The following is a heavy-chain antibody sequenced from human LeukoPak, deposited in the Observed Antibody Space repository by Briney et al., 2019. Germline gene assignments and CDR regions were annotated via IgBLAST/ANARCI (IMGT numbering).Heavy chain of an antibody. CDR2: IRYDGSNK. J-gene: IGHJ4*02. CDR1: GFTFSSYG. CDR3: AKDPPGGIVVVPALTLVDY. Sequence: GGSLRLSCAASGFTFSSYGMHWVRQAPGKGLEWVAFIRYDGSNKYYADSVKGRFTISRDNSKNTLYLQMNSLRAEDTAVYYCAKDPPGGIVVVPALTLVDYWGQGTLVTVSS. V-gene: IGHV3-30*02. D-gene: IGHD2-2*01.